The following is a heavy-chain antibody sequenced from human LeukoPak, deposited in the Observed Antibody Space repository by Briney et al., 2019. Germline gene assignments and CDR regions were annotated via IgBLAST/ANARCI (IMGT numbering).Heavy chain of an antibody. V-gene: IGHV4-61*02. Sequence: PSQTLSLTCTVSGGSISSGSYSWSWIRQPAGKGLEWIGRIYTSGSTNYNPSLTSRVTISVDRSKNQFSLKLSSVTAADTAVYYCARDNCSSTSCSLRNHWYFDLWGRGTLVTVSS. D-gene: IGHD2-2*01. CDR1: GGSISSGSYS. CDR2: IYTSGST. CDR3: ARDNCSSTSCSLRNHWYFDL. J-gene: IGHJ2*01.